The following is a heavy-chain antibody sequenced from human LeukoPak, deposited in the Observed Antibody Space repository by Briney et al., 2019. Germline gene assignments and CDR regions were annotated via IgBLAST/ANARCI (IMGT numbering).Heavy chain of an antibody. CDR1: GFTFSSYA. Sequence: PGRSQGLSCAASGFTFSSYAIHWVRQAPGKGLEWVAFISYDGSNKYYADSVKGRFTISRDNSKNTLYLQMNSLRAEDTAVYYCASDFLGVHYFDYWGQETLVTVSS. D-gene: IGHD3-3*01. CDR2: ISYDGSNK. J-gene: IGHJ4*02. CDR3: ASDFLGVHYFDY. V-gene: IGHV3-30*04.